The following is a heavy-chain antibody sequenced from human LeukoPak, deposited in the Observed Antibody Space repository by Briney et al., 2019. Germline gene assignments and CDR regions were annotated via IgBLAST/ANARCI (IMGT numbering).Heavy chain of an antibody. CDR3: ALAGVAATIDY. CDR2: IDPSDSYT. D-gene: IGHD2-15*01. J-gene: IGHJ4*02. Sequence: GESLKISCKGSGYSFTSYWISWVRQMPGKGLEWMGRIDPSDSYTNYSPSFQGHVTISAGKSISTAYLQWSSLKASDTAMYYCALAGVAATIDYWGQGTLVTVSS. V-gene: IGHV5-10-1*01. CDR1: GYSFTSYW.